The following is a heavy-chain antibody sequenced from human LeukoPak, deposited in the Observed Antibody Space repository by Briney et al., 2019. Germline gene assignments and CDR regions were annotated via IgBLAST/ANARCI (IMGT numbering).Heavy chain of an antibody. CDR2: ISGSGGST. Sequence: PGGSLRLSCAASGFTFSSYAMSWVRQAPGKGLEWVSAISGSGGSTYYADSVKGRFTISRDNSKNTLYLQMNSLRAEDTAVYYCAKGLLVVPVANPLWDWGQGTLVTVSS. J-gene: IGHJ4*02. CDR1: GFTFSSYA. V-gene: IGHV3-23*01. D-gene: IGHD2-2*01. CDR3: AKGLLVVPVANPLWD.